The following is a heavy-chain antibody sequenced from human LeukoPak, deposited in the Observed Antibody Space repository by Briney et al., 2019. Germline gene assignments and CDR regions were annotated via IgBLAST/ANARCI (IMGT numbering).Heavy chain of an antibody. CDR3: AREKRQATTTFVAY. Sequence: GASVQVSCKTSLYIFTAYWVNWVRQAPGQGLEWMGFINPNSGNTNYAQKFQGRVTMTRDTSISTAYLELSSLTSDDTAVYYCAREKRQATTTFVAYWGQGTLVTVSS. CDR1: LYIFTAYW. V-gene: IGHV1-2*02. J-gene: IGHJ4*02. D-gene: IGHD3-3*01. CDR2: INPNSGNT.